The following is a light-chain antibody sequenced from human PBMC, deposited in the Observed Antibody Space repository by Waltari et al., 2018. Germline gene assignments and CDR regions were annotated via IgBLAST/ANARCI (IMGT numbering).Light chain of an antibody. V-gene: IGLV2-18*02. Sequence: QSALTQPPSLSKSLGQSVTVSCTGTNSDIGNYNGVYWYQQHSGTAPRLLIYEVSKRPSGVSDRFSGSKSDNTASLTISGLQAEDEADYFCASYRSGGTVLFGGGTRLTV. J-gene: IGLJ7*01. CDR3: ASYRSGGTVL. CDR2: EVS. CDR1: NSDIGNYNG.